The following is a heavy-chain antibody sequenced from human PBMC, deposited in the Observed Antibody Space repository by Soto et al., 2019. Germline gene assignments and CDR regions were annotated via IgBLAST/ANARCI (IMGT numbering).Heavy chain of an antibody. CDR2: ISYDGSNK. CDR1: GFTFSSYA. CDR3: ARALDYYGMDV. J-gene: IGHJ6*02. V-gene: IGHV3-30-3*01. Sequence: QVQLVESGGGVVQPGRSLRLSCAASGFTFSSYAMHWVRQAPGKGLEWVAVISYDGSNKYYADSVKGRFTISRDNSKNTLNLKMNSLRAEDTAVYYCARALDYYGMDVWGQGTKVTVSS.